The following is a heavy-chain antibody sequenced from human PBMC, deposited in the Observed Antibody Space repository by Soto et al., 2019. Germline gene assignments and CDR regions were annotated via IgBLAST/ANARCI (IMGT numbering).Heavy chain of an antibody. V-gene: IGHV5-51*01. Sequence: GESLKISCKGSGYRFTSFWIGWVRQMPGKGLEWLGIIYPGDADIRYTPSFQGQVTMSADKSISTAYLQWSSLKASDTAIYYCARGIEMARIGWFDPWGQGTLVTVSS. CDR1: GYRFTSFW. D-gene: IGHD5-12*01. CDR3: ARGIEMARIGWFDP. CDR2: IYPGDADI. J-gene: IGHJ5*02.